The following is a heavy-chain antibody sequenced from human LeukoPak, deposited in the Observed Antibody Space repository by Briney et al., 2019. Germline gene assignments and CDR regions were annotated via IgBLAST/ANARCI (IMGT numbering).Heavy chain of an antibody. J-gene: IGHJ4*02. Sequence: ASVKVSCKASGYTFTGYYMHWVRQAPGQGLEWMGWINPNSGGTNYAQKFQGRVAMTRDTSISTAYMELSRLRSDDTAVYYCARLPWFGELLSWPTSIDDYWGQGTLVTVSS. V-gene: IGHV1-2*02. CDR2: INPNSGGT. CDR3: ARLPWFGELLSWPTSIDDY. D-gene: IGHD3-10*01. CDR1: GYTFTGYY.